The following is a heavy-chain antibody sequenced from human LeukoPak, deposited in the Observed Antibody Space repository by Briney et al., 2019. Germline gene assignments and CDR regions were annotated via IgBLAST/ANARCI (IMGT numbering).Heavy chain of an antibody. CDR2: IYISGSGST. D-gene: IGHD4-17*01. CDR1: GGSISSYY. J-gene: IGHJ4*02. Sequence: PSETLSLTCTVSGGSISSYYWSWIRQPAGKGLEWIGRIYISGSGSTNYNPSLKSRVTMSVDTSKNQFSLKLSSVTAADTAVYYCARVHPYGDYLFDYWGQGTLVTVSS. V-gene: IGHV4-4*07. CDR3: ARVHPYGDYLFDY.